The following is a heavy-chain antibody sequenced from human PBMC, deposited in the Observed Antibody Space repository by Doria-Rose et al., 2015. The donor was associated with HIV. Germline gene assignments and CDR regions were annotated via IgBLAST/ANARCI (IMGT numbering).Heavy chain of an antibody. J-gene: IGHJ4*02. V-gene: IGHV2-26*01. Sequence: QVTLKESGPVLVKPTETLTLTCTVSGVSLSSPGMGVSWIRQPPGKALEWLANIFSDDERSDNTSLKSRLTISRDCSTGQVVLTMTDMDPVDTATYYCARIKSSRWYHKYYFDFWGQGTLVIVS. CDR3: ARIKSSRWYHKYYFDF. D-gene: IGHD6-13*01. CDR1: GVSLSSPGMG. CDR2: IFSDDER.